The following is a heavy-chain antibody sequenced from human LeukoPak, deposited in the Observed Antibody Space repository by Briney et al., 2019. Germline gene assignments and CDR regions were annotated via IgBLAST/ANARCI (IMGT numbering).Heavy chain of an antibody. J-gene: IGHJ4*02. V-gene: IGHV4-39*01. D-gene: IGHD6-6*01. CDR1: GGSISSSSYY. Sequence: PSETLSLTCTVSGGSISSSSYYWGWIRQPPGKGLEWIGSIYYSGSTYYNPSLKSRVTISVDTSKNQFSLKLSSVTAADTAVYYCAQILYSSSWDYYFDYWGQGTLVTVSS. CDR3: AQILYSSSWDYYFDY. CDR2: IYYSGST.